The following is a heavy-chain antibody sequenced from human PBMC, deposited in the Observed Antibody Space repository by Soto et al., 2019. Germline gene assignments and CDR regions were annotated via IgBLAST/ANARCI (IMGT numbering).Heavy chain of an antibody. CDR1: GYTFTSYG. CDR2: ISAYNGNT. J-gene: IGHJ6*02. D-gene: IGHD5-18*01. V-gene: IGHV1-18*01. CDR3: ARGKYSYGFYYYYGMDV. Sequence: ASVKVSCKASGYTFTSYGISWVRQAPGQGLEWMGWISAYNGNTNYAQKHQGRVTMTTDTSTSTAYMELRSLRSDDTAVYYCARGKYSYGFYYYYGMDVWGQGTTVTVSS.